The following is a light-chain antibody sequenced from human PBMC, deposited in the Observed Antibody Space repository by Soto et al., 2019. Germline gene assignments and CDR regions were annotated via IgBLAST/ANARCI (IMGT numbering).Light chain of an antibody. CDR3: QYYSSSLSIT. V-gene: IGKV3-20*01. CDR2: GAS. J-gene: IGKJ5*01. Sequence: EIVLTQSPGILSLSPGERATLSCRASQSVRSTYLAWYQQKPGQAPRLLIHGASSRATGIPDRVSGSGSGTDFTLTISRLEPEDFAVYYCQYYSSSLSITFGQGTRLEIK. CDR1: QSVRSTY.